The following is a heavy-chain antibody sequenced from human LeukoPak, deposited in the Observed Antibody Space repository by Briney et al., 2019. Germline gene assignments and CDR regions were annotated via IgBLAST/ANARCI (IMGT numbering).Heavy chain of an antibody. V-gene: IGHV1-18*01. CDR1: GYSFTSYG. J-gene: IGHJ4*02. Sequence: ASVKVSGKASGYSFTSYGITWVRRAPGQGLEWMGWITTYNGKTNYAQNFQTRVTMTTDTSTNTAYMELRSLRSDDTAVYYCARGINYDLLTGYSEGFDFWAQGPPVTVSS. CDR2: ITTYNGKT. D-gene: IGHD3-9*01. CDR3: ARGINYDLLTGYSEGFDF.